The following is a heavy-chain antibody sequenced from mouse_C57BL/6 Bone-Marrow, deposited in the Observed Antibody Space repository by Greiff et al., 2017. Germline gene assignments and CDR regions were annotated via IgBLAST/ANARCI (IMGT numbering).Heavy chain of an antibody. D-gene: IGHD2-2*01. CDR2: INPSSGYT. CDR3: ARKYGYPAY. Sequence: QVHVKQSGAELARPGASVKMSCKASGYTFTSYTMHWVKQRPGQGLEWIGYINPSSGYTKYNQKFKDKATLTADKSSSTAYMQLSSLTSEDSAVYYCARKYGYPAYWGQGTLVTVSA. J-gene: IGHJ3*01. V-gene: IGHV1-4*01. CDR1: GYTFTSYT.